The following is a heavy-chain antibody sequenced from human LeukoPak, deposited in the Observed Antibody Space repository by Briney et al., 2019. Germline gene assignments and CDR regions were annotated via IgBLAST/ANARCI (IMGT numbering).Heavy chain of an antibody. V-gene: IGHV3-64D*09. CDR2: ISDSGGST. Sequence: HPGGSLRLSGSASGFPFSSYAMHWVRQAPGKGLEYVSAISDSGGSTYYADSVKGRFTISRDNSKNTLYLQMSSLRAEDTAVYFCVRGYSFGPYGMDVWGQGTTVTVSS. CDR3: VRGYSFGPYGMDV. D-gene: IGHD2-15*01. CDR1: GFPFSSYA. J-gene: IGHJ6*02.